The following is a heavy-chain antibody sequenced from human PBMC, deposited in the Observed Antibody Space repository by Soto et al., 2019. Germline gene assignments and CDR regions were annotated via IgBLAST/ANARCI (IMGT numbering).Heavy chain of an antibody. J-gene: IGHJ6*01. V-gene: IGHV3-72*01. CDR3: PRGLLGGAPSYTFHGMDV. Sequence: EVQLVESGGGLVQPGGSLRLSCAASGFTFSDHYMDWVRQAPGKGLEWVARSRNRVNSHTTEYAASVKGRFTISRDESKSSLYLQMNSLKIEATAVYYCPRGLLGGAPSYTFHGMDVWGQGTTVTVSS. D-gene: IGHD1-26*01. CDR2: SRNRVNSHTT. CDR1: GFTFSDHY.